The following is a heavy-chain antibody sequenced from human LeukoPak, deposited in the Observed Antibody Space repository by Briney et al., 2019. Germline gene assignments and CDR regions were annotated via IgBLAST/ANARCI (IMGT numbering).Heavy chain of an antibody. J-gene: IGHJ3*02. V-gene: IGHV1-69*05. CDR1: GGTFSSYA. Sequence: SVKVSCKASGGTFSSYAISWVRQGPGQGLECMGGIIPIFGTANYAQKFHGRVTITTDASTSTAYMELSSLRSEPTAVYYCATLPDSSGYFDAFDIWGQGTMVTVSS. CDR3: ATLPDSSGYFDAFDI. D-gene: IGHD3-22*01. CDR2: IIPIFGTA.